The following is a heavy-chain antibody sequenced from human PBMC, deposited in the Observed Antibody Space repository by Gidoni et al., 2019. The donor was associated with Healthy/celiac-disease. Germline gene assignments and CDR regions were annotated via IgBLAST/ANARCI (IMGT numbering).Heavy chain of an antibody. D-gene: IGHD1-26*01. CDR2: IGTAGDT. J-gene: IGHJ3*02. Sequence: EVQLVESGGGLVQPGGSLRLSCAASGFTFSSYDMHWVRQATGKGLEWVSAIGTAGDTYYPGSVKGRFTISRENAKHSLYLQMNSLRAGDTAVYYCARGGTSTDAFDIWGQGTMVTVSS. V-gene: IGHV3-13*01. CDR3: ARGGTSTDAFDI. CDR1: GFTFSSYD.